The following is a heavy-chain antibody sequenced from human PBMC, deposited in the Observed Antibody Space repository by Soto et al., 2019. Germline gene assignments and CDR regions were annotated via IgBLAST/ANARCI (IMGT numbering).Heavy chain of an antibody. CDR2: IWHNGSKK. V-gene: IGHV3-33*01. Sequence: PGGSLRLSCTASGFIFRDYGMQWVRQAPGKGLEWLAFIWHNGSKKYYADSLKGRFTISRDNSKNTMYLQMSSPTVEDTAVYYCASQASDYSGQGTLVSVSS. CDR1: GFIFRDYG. CDR3: ASQASDY. J-gene: IGHJ4*02.